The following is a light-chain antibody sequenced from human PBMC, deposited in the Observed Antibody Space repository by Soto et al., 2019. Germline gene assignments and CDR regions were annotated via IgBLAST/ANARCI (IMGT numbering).Light chain of an antibody. J-gene: IGLJ2*01. CDR1: SSDVGSYNL. CDR2: EGS. Sequence: QSALTQPASVSGSPGQSITISCTGTSSDVGSYNLVSWYQHHPGKAPKLMIYEGSKRPSGISNRFSGSKSGNTASLTISGLQAEDEADYYCCSYAGLVVFGGGTKVTVL. CDR3: CSYAGLVV. V-gene: IGLV2-23*01.